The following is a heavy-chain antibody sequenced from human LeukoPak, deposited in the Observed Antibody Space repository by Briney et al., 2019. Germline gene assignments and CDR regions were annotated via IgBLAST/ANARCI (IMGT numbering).Heavy chain of an antibody. D-gene: IGHD3-3*01. CDR2: IYTSGST. CDR3: ARSNYDFWSGYSSDAFDI. Sequence: PSETLSLTCTVSGGSISSYYWSWIRQPAGKGLEWIGRIYTSGSTNYNPSLKSRVTMSVDTSKNQFSLKLSSVTAADTAVYYCARSNYDFWSGYSSDAFDIWGQGTMVTVSS. J-gene: IGHJ3*02. V-gene: IGHV4-4*07. CDR1: GGSISSYY.